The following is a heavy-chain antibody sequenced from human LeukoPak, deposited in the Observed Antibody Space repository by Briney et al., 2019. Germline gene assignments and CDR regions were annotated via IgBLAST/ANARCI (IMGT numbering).Heavy chain of an antibody. CDR2: FAPEDGER. CDR1: GYSLTDFS. V-gene: IGHV1-24*01. J-gene: IGHJ4*01. D-gene: IGHD6-13*01. CDR3: TAGVAVSRWYYFDY. Sequence: GASVKVSCKVSGYSLTDFSINWVRQAPGKGFEWMGGFAPEDGERIYAQKFQGRVTMTEDTSADTAYMELSSLKSEDTAVYFCTAGVAVSRWYYFDYWGQGTLVTGSS.